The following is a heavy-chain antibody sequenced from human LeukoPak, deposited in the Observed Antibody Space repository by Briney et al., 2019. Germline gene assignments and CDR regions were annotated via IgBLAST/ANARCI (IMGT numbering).Heavy chain of an antibody. CDR1: GGSLSGYY. CDR3: ARQGSGSSYYYYTLPY. V-gene: IGHV4-34*01. D-gene: IGHD1-26*01. Sequence: SGTLSLTCAVYGGSLSGYYWSWIRQPPGKGLEWIGEINHSGNTNYNPSLKSRVTMSVDTSKNHFYLELISVTAADTAVYYCARQGSGSSYYYYTLPYWGQGTLVTVSS. CDR2: INHSGNT. J-gene: IGHJ4*02.